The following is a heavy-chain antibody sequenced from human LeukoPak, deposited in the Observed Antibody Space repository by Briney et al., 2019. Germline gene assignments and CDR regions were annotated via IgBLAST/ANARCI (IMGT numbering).Heavy chain of an antibody. Sequence: GGSLRLSCAASGFTFSSYAMSWVRQAPGKGLEWVSAISGSGGSTYYADSVKGRFTISRDNSKNTLYLQMNSLRAEDTAVYYCARDRTLWFGDLDGMDVWGQGTTVTVSS. J-gene: IGHJ6*02. V-gene: IGHV3-23*01. CDR2: ISGSGGST. D-gene: IGHD3-10*01. CDR3: ARDRTLWFGDLDGMDV. CDR1: GFTFSSYA.